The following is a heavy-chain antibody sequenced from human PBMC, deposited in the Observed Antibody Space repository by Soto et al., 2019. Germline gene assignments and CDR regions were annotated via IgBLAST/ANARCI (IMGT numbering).Heavy chain of an antibody. CDR1: GFTFSSYA. Sequence: GGSLRLSCSASGFTFSSYAMHWVRQAPGKGLEYVSATSSNGGSTYYADSAKGRFTISRDNSKNTLYLQMSSLRAEDTAVYYCVKARGYSYGTPFDYCGEGTMVTVYS. V-gene: IGHV3-64D*06. D-gene: IGHD5-18*01. J-gene: IGHJ4*02. CDR3: VKARGYSYGTPFDY. CDR2: TSSNGGST.